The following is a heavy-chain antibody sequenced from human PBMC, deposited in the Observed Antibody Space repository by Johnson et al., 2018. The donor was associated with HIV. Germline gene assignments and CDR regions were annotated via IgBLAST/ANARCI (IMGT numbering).Heavy chain of an antibody. D-gene: IGHD4-17*01. CDR1: GFTFSNAW. CDR3: TGVYGDWKDAFDI. CDR2: IKSKTDGGTT. J-gene: IGHJ3*02. Sequence: VQLVESGGGLVKPGGSLTLSCAASGFTFSNAWMSWVRQAPGKGLEWVGRIKSKTDGGTTDYAAPVKGRFAISRDDSKNTLYLQMSSLKTEDTAVYYCTGVYGDWKDAFDIWGQGTIVTVSS. V-gene: IGHV3-15*01.